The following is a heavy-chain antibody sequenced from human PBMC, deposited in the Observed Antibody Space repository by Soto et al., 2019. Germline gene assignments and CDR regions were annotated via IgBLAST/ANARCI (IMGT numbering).Heavy chain of an antibody. J-gene: IGHJ4*02. D-gene: IGHD2-15*01. Sequence: VQLVESGGGLVQPGGSLKLSCAASGFTFSGSSVHWVRQASGKGLEWVGRIRNKANSYATAYAASVRGRFTISRDDSKYTAFLQMNSLNTEDTAVYYCISHSPEDMIRTWGQGTLVTVSS. CDR1: GFTFSGSS. CDR3: ISHSPEDMIRT. CDR2: IRNKANSYAT. V-gene: IGHV3-73*02.